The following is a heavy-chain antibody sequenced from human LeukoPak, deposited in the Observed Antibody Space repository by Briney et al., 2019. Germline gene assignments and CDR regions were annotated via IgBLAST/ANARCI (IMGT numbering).Heavy chain of an antibody. CDR3: ARRRYYDGSGYLE. D-gene: IGHD3-22*01. CDR2: IYYSGTT. V-gene: IGHV4-39*01. Sequence: PSETLSLTCTVSGGSISSSHYYWGWIRQTPGKGLEWIGTIYYSGTTYYNPSLESRATISEDTSKNQFSLTLRSVTAADTAVYYCARRRYYDGSGYLEWGQGTLLSVSS. J-gene: IGHJ1*01. CDR1: GGSISSSHYY.